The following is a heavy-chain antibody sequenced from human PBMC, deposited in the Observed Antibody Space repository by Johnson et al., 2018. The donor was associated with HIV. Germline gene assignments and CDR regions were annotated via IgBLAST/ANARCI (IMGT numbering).Heavy chain of an antibody. J-gene: IGHJ3*02. Sequence: VLLVESGGGLVQPGGSLRLSCAASGFTVSSNYMSWVRQAPGKGLEWVSVIYSGGSTYYADSVKGRFTISRDNSKNTLFLQMNSLRAEDTAVYYCAKGGQPVLRGAFDIWGQGTMVIVSS. CDR3: AKGGQPVLRGAFDI. CDR2: IYSGGST. V-gene: IGHV3-66*01. D-gene: IGHD3-10*01. CDR1: GFTVSSNY.